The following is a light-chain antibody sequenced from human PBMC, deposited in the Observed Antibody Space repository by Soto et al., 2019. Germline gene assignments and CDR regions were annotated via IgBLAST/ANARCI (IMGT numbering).Light chain of an antibody. J-gene: IGKJ4*01. CDR2: DAS. CDR1: QSVSSSY. V-gene: IGKV3-20*01. CDR3: QQYGSPPLT. Sequence: EIVLTQSPGTLSLSPGERATLSCRASQSVSSSYLAWYQQKPGQAPRLLIYDASSRATGIPDRFSGSGSGTDFTLTISRLEPEDFAVYYCQQYGSPPLTFGGGTKVVIK.